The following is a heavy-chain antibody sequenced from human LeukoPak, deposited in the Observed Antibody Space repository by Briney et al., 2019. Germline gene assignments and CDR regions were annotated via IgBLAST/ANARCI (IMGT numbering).Heavy chain of an antibody. CDR2: IYTSGST. CDR1: GGSISSYY. CDR3: ARWYSSSGYLDY. Sequence: PSETLSLTCTVSGGSISSYYWSWIRQPAGKGLEWIGRIYTSGSTNYNPSLKSRVTMSVDTSKNQFSLKVSSVTAADTALYYCARWYSSSGYLDYWGQGTLVTVSS. D-gene: IGHD6-6*01. J-gene: IGHJ4*02. V-gene: IGHV4-4*07.